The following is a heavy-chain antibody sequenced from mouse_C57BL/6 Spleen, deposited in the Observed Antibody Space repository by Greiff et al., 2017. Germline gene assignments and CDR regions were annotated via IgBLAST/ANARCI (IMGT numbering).Heavy chain of an antibody. V-gene: IGHV1-59*01. CDR1: GYTFTSYW. Sequence: QVQLQQPGAELVRPGTSVKLSCKASGYTFTSYWMHWVKQRPAQGLEWIGVIDPSDSYTNYNQKFKGKATLTVDTSSSTAYMQLSSLTSEDSAVYYCARGDYGVAYWGQGTLVTVSA. CDR2: IDPSDSYT. CDR3: ARGDYGVAY. J-gene: IGHJ3*01. D-gene: IGHD2-4*01.